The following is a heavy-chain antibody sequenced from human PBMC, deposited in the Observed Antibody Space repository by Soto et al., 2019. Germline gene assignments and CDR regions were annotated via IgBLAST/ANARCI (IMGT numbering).Heavy chain of an antibody. J-gene: IGHJ5*02. D-gene: IGHD6-13*01. CDR3: ARGIESKAAAPPFDP. Sequence: GASVKVSCKASGYTFTANALHWVRQGPGQRLEWMGWINPDKGNTKYSQNFQGRVTFTRDTSASTAYMELSNLRSEDTAVYYCARGIESKAAAPPFDPWGQGSLVTVS. V-gene: IGHV1-3*01. CDR2: INPDKGNT. CDR1: GYTFTANA.